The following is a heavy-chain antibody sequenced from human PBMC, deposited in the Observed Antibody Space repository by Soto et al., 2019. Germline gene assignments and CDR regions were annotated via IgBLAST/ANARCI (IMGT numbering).Heavy chain of an antibody. J-gene: IGHJ5*02. CDR1: GFTFMSYS. D-gene: IGHD2-15*01. CDR2: IDSGSRTM. CDR3: AKDQGILFAPNWFDP. V-gene: IGHV3-48*04. Sequence: PGGSLRLSCVVSGFTFMSYSMNWVRQAPGKGLEWISCIDSGSRTMDYAESVKGRFTISRDNAKNTLYLQMNSLRAEDTAVYYCAKDQGILFAPNWFDPWGQGTLVTVSS.